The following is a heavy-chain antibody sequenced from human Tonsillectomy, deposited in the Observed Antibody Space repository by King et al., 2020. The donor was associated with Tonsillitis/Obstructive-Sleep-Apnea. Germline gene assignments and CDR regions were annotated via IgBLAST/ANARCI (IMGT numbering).Heavy chain of an antibody. V-gene: IGHV4-34*12. CDR3: ARVGGSGYHFDY. Sequence: VQLQQWGAGLLKPSETLSLSCSVYGGSFSGHFWVWIRQPPGKGLEWIGEIIHTGSTNYKPSLKSRVTISVDTSKSQFSLKLNSVTAADTAVYYCARVGGSGYHFDYWGQGTLVIVSS. CDR2: IIHTGST. CDR1: GGSFSGHF. J-gene: IGHJ4*02. D-gene: IGHD5-12*01.